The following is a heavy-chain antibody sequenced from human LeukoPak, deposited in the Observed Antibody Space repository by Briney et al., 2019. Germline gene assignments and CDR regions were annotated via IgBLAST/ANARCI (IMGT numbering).Heavy chain of an antibody. Sequence: GGSLRLSCAASGFTFSNAWMSWVRQAPGKGLEWVGRIKSKTDGGTTDYAAPVKGRFTISRDDSKNTLYLQMNSLKTEDTAVYYCTTLDSEYYYYYYMDVWGKGTTVTVSS. CDR2: IKSKTDGGTT. CDR3: TTLDSEYYYYYYMDV. V-gene: IGHV3-15*01. CDR1: GFTFSNAW. J-gene: IGHJ6*03.